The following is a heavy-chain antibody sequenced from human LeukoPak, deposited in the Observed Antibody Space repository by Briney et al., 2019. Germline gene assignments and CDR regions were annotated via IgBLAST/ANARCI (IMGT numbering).Heavy chain of an antibody. J-gene: IGHJ5*02. V-gene: IGHV1-46*01. Sequence: ASVKVSCKASGYTFTSYHMHWVRQAPGQGLECMGIINPSGGTTNYAQKFRGRVTMTRDMSTSTVYMELSSLRSEDTAVYYCAREAIIGVVRTQTTYGPHRFDPWGQGTLVTVSS. CDR2: INPSGGTT. D-gene: IGHD3-3*01. CDR1: GYTFTSYH. CDR3: AREAIIGVVRTQTTYGPHRFDP.